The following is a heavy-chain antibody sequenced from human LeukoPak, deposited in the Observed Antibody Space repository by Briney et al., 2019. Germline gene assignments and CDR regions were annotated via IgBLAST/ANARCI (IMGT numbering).Heavy chain of an antibody. V-gene: IGHV4-4*07. CDR3: ARGRDSSGYPHYYFDY. J-gene: IGHJ4*02. CDR1: GGSISSYY. Sequence: KASETLSLTCTVSGGSISSYYWSWIRQPAGKGLEWIGRIYTSGSTNYNPSLKSRVTISVDTSKNQFSLKLSSVTAADTAVYYCARGRDSSGYPHYYFDYWGQGTLVTVSS. CDR2: IYTSGST. D-gene: IGHD3-22*01.